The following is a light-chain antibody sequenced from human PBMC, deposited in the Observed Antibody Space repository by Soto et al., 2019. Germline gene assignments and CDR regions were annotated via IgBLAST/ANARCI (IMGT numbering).Light chain of an antibody. J-gene: IGKJ4*01. CDR2: DAS. Sequence: EFVLTQSPGTLSLSPGERATLSCRASQTVRNNYLAWYQQKPGQAPRLLIYDASSRATGIPDRLSGVGSGADFTHTISRLESEDFAGYYCQQFSSYPLTFGGGTKVDSK. CDR1: QTVRNNY. V-gene: IGKV3-20*01. CDR3: QQFSSYPLT.